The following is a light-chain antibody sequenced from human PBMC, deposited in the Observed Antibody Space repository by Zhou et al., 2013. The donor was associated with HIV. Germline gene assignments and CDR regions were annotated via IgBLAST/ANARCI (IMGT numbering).Light chain of an antibody. CDR3: QQSYSTPPT. CDR1: RDISVY. V-gene: IGKV1-39*01. CDR2: DTS. J-gene: IGKJ1*01. Sequence: DVQMTQSPSSLSASVGDRVSVTCQASRDISVYLNWYHQKPGKAPKLLIFDTSKLEEGVPSRFSGSGSGTDFTLTISSLQPEDFATYYCQQSYSTPPTFGQGTKVEIK.